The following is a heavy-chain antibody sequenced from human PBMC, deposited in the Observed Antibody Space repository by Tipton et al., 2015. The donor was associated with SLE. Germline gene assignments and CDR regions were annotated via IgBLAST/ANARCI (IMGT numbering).Heavy chain of an antibody. D-gene: IGHD2-15*01. J-gene: IGHJ2*01. CDR1: GFTFINYA. Sequence: LRLSCAASGFTFINYAMTWIRQPPGKGLEWIGNIYYSGSTNYSPSLKSRVTISVGTSKNQLSLKLTSVTAADTAVYYCARDEVADWYFDLWGRGTLVTVSS. V-gene: IGHV4-59*01. CDR2: IYYSGST. CDR3: ARDEVADWYFDL.